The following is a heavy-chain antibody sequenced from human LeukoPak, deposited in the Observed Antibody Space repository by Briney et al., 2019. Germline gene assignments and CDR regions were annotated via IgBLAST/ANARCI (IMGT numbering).Heavy chain of an antibody. CDR2: ISWNSGSI. V-gene: IGHV3-9*01. CDR3: AKDIGIFGTGHFDY. D-gene: IGHD3-3*02. CDR1: GFNFAVFA. J-gene: IGHJ4*02. Sequence: RRSLRPSCAVSGFNFAVFATHWVRHAPEEGLGWLSSISWNSGSIVYADSVKGRFTISIDNAKNSLYLQMHSLRPEDTAFYYCAKDIGIFGTGHFDYCAQGTLVTVSS.